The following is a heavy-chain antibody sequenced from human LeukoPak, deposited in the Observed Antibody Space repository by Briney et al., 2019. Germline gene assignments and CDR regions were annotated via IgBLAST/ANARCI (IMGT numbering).Heavy chain of an antibody. J-gene: IGHJ6*03. V-gene: IGHV1-69*04. CDR1: GGTFSSYA. CDR3: AREEGGNYYYMDV. D-gene: IGHD3-16*01. CDR2: IIPILGIA. Sequence: GASVKVSCKASGGTFSSYAISWVRQAPGQGLEWMGRIIPILGIANYAQKFQGRVTIIADKSTATAYMELNSLRSEDTAVYYCAREEGGNYYYMDVWGKGTTVTVSS.